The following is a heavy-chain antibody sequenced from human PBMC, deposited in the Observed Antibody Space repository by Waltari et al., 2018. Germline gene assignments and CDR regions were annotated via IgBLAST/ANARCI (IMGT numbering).Heavy chain of an antibody. CDR2: INPNSGDT. V-gene: IGHV1-2*06. J-gene: IGHJ4*02. CDR1: GYTFTGYY. Sequence: QVHLVQSGAEVKKPGASVKVSCKASGYTFTGYYIQWVRRAPGQGLEWMGRINPNSGDTNYAKKFQGRVTLNRDTSINTAYRELSSLKSDDTAVYYCARDLGSDYGNRDYWGQGTLVTVPS. CDR3: ARDLGSDYGNRDY. D-gene: IGHD4-17*01.